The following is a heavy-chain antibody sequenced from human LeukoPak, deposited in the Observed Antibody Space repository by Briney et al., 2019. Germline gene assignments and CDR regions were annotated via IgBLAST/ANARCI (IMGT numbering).Heavy chain of an antibody. CDR3: ARKGLGDY. CDR1: GFTFSNYW. V-gene: IGHV3-7*01. J-gene: IGHJ4*02. CDR2: IKQDGSAI. Sequence: GGSLRLSCAASGFTFSNYWMSWVRQAPGKGLEWLANIKQDGSAIYYLDSVKGRFTISRDNAKNSLYLQMNSLRVDDTAVYYCARKGLGDYWGQGTLVTVSS. D-gene: IGHD3/OR15-3a*01.